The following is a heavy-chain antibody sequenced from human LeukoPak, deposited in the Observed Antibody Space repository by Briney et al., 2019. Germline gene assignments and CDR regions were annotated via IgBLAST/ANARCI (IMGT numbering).Heavy chain of an antibody. D-gene: IGHD4-17*01. CDR3: ARNIHDYVLTHYYYYLDV. CDR2: IYSDGFT. CDR1: VLIVSGNY. V-gene: IGHV3-53*01. Sequence: GGALRHSRAASVLIVSGNYMSWVRTTPGKGLECVSLIYSDGFTYYADSVTGRFTISTDSSKKTLYLQMDSLRAEDTAVYYCARNIHDYVLTHYYYYLDVWGKGTMVTVSS. J-gene: IGHJ6*03.